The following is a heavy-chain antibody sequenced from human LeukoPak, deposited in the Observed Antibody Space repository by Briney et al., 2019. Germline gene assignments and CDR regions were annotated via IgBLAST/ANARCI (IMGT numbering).Heavy chain of an antibody. CDR1: GYTLTELS. Sequence: ASEKVSCKVSGYTLTELSMHWVRQAPGKGLEWMGGFDPEDGETIYAQKFQGRVTMTEDTSTDTAYMELSSLRSEDTAVYYCATASGWRDGYPPPIDYWGQGTLVTVSS. CDR3: ATASGWRDGYPPPIDY. V-gene: IGHV1-24*01. CDR2: FDPEDGET. J-gene: IGHJ4*02. D-gene: IGHD5-24*01.